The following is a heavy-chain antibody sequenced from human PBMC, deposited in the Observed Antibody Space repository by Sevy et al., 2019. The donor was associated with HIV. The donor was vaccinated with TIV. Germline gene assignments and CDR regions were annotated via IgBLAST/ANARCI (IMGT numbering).Heavy chain of an antibody. CDR2: ISSSGGYI. J-gene: IGHJ2*01. V-gene: IGHV3-21*01. Sequence: GGSLRLSCAASGFTFSSYSMNWVRQAPGKGLEWVSSISSSGGYIYYADSVKGGFTISRDNAKNSLYLQMNSLRAEDTAVYYCARALTADWYFDLWGRGTLVTVSS. D-gene: IGHD6-19*01. CDR3: ARALTADWYFDL. CDR1: GFTFSSYS.